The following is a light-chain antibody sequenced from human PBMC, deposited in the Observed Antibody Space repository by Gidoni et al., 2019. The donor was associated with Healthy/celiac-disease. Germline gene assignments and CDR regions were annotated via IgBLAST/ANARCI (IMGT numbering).Light chain of an antibody. CDR2: DAS. V-gene: IGKV1-5*01. Sequence: IQMTQSPSTLSASVVDRVTITCRASQSISSWLAWYQQKPGKAPKLLIYDASSLESGVPSRFSGSGSGTEFTLTISSLQPDDFATYYCQQYNSYSRWTFGQGTKVEIK. CDR3: QQYNSYSRWT. CDR1: QSISSW. J-gene: IGKJ1*01.